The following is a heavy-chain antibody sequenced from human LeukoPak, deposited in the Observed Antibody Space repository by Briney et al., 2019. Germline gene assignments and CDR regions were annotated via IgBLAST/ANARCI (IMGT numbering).Heavy chain of an antibody. V-gene: IGHV1-69*13. CDR1: GGTFSSYA. J-gene: IGHJ6*02. CDR2: IIPIFGTA. Sequence: ASVKVSCKAYGGTFSSYAISWVRQAPGQGLEWMGGIIPIFGTANYAQKFQGRVTITADESTSTAYMELSSLRSEDTAVYYCARCEWEPPYYYGMDVWGQGTTVTVSS. D-gene: IGHD1-26*01. CDR3: ARCEWEPPYYYGMDV.